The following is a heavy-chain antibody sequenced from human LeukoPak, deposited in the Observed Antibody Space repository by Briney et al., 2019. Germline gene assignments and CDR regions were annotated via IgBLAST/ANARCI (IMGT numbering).Heavy chain of an antibody. D-gene: IGHD6-13*01. CDR2: IKQDGSEK. J-gene: IGHJ4*02. Sequence: GGSLRLSCAASGFTFSSYWMSWVRQAPGKGLEWVANIKQDGSEKYYVDSVKGRFTISRDNAKNSLYLQMNSLRAEDTAVYYCARDRTYSSSCPDYWGQGTLVTVSS. V-gene: IGHV3-7*01. CDR1: GFTFSSYW. CDR3: ARDRTYSSSCPDY.